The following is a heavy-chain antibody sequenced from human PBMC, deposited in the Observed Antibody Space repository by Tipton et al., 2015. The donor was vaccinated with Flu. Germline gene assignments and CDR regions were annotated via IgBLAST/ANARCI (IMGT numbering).Heavy chain of an antibody. CDR3: ARVGRARGSYSDY. V-gene: IGHV4-34*01. J-gene: IGHJ4*02. D-gene: IGHD1-26*01. CDR1: GGSFSGYY. CDR2: INRSGST. Sequence: TLSLTCAVYGGSFSGYYWSWIRQPPGKGLEWIGEINRSGSTNYNPSLKSRVTISVDTSKNQFSLKLSSVTAADTAVYYCARVGRARGSYSDYWGQGTLVTVSS.